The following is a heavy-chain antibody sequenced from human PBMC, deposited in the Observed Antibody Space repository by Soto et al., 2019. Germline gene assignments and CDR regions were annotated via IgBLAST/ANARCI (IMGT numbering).Heavy chain of an antibody. CDR3: ARDWGYCSGGSCSYGSWFDP. Sequence: ASVKVSCKASGYTFTGYYMHWVRQAPGQGLEWMGWINPNSGGTNYAQKFQGWVTMTRDTSISTAYMELSRLRSDDTAVYYCARDWGYCSGGSCSYGSWFDPWGQGTLVTVSS. D-gene: IGHD2-15*01. V-gene: IGHV1-2*04. CDR1: GYTFTGYY. J-gene: IGHJ5*02. CDR2: INPNSGGT.